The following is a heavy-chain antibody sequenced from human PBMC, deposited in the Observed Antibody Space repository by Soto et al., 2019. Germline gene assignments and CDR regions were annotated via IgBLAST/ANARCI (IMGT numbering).Heavy chain of an antibody. Sequence: EVQLVESGGGLIQPGGSLRLSCAASGFTYSSYDMHWVRQTPGEGLEWVSAIGVADDTYYQDSVKGRFTISRENAKNSLYLQINSLRAGDTAVYYCARGAFDVCGQGTMVTVSS. V-gene: IGHV3-13*01. CDR2: IGVADDT. CDR3: ARGAFDV. J-gene: IGHJ3*01. CDR1: GFTYSSYD.